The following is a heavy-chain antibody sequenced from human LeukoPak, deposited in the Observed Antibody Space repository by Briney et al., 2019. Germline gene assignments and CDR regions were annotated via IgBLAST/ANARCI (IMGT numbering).Heavy chain of an antibody. CDR1: GGSISSHY. D-gene: IGHD3-3*01. CDR2: IYYSGST. CDR3: ARAISPGFDFWSGYYWFHP. Sequence: SETLSLTCTVSGGSISSHYWSWIRQPPGKGLEWIGYIYYSGSTNYNPSLKSRVTISVDTSKNQFSLKLSSVTAADTAVYYCARAISPGFDFWSGYYWFHPWREGTLVTVSS. V-gene: IGHV4-59*11. J-gene: IGHJ5*02.